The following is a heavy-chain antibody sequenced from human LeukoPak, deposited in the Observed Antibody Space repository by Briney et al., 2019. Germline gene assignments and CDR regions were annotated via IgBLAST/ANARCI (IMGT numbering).Heavy chain of an antibody. D-gene: IGHD2/OR15-2a*01. CDR2: INHSGST. Sequence: SETLSLTCAVYGGSFSGYYWSWIRQPPGKGLEWIGEINHSGSTNYNPSLKSRVTISVDTSKNQFSLKLSSVTAADTAVYYCARAVSFTRASSAFDNWGQGTMVTVSS. V-gene: IGHV4-34*01. J-gene: IGHJ3*02. CDR1: GGSFSGYY. CDR3: ARAVSFTRASSAFDN.